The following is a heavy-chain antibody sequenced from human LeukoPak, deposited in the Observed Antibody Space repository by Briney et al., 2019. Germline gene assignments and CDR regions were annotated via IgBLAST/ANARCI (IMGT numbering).Heavy chain of an antibody. J-gene: IGHJ4*02. CDR2: ISSSSSYI. CDR1: GFTFSSYS. D-gene: IGHD6-19*01. CDR3: ARSPPPAYSSGWYVDY. Sequence: GGSLRLSCAASGFTFSSYSMNWVRQAPGKGLEWVSSISSSSSYIYYADSVKGRFTISRDNAKNSLYLQMNSLRAEDTAVYYCARSPPPAYSSGWYVDYWGQGTLVTVSS. V-gene: IGHV3-21*01.